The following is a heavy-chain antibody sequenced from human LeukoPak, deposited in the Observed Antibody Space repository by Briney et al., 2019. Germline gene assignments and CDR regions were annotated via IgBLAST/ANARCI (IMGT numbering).Heavy chain of an antibody. CDR2: INPNSGGT. CDR3: ARDLDYDSSGYLLNY. CDR1: GYTFTGYY. D-gene: IGHD3-22*01. Sequence: ASVKVSCKASGYTFTGYYMHWVRQAPGQGLEWMGWINPNSGGTNYAQKFQGRLTMTRDTSISTAYMELSRLRSDDTAVYYCARDLDYDSSGYLLNYWGQGTLVTVSS. V-gene: IGHV1-2*02. J-gene: IGHJ4*02.